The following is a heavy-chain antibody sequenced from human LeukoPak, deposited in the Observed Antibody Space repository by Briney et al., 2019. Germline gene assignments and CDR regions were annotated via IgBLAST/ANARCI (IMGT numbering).Heavy chain of an antibody. Sequence: GGSLRLSCAASGFTFSSYGMHWVRQAPGKGLEWVANIKQDGSEKYYVDSVKGRFTISRDNAKNSLYLQMNSLRAEDTAVYYCARFTFNYYDSSGLYFDYWGQGTLVTVSS. V-gene: IGHV3-7*01. J-gene: IGHJ4*02. CDR3: ARFTFNYYDSSGLYFDY. D-gene: IGHD3-22*01. CDR2: IKQDGSEK. CDR1: GFTFSSYG.